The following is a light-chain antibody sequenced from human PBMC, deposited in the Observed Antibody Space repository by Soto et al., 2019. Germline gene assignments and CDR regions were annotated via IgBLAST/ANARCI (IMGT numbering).Light chain of an antibody. CDR1: SSDVGFYNY. J-gene: IGLJ2*01. CDR3: CSYAGTYTHVV. Sequence: QSALTQPRSVSGSPGQSVTISCTGTSSDVGFYNYVSWYQQHPGKAPKLMIYDVIKRPSGVPDRFSGSKSGNTASLTISGLQVEDEADYYCCSYAGTYTHVVFGGGTKLTVL. V-gene: IGLV2-11*01. CDR2: DVI.